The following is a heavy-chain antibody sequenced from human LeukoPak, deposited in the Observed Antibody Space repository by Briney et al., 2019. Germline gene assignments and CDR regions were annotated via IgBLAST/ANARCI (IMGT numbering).Heavy chain of an antibody. V-gene: IGHV1-18*04. Sequence: ASVKVSCKASGYAFTSYPLTWVRQAPGQGLQWMGWISAYNDNTNYAQKFQGRVTMTTDTSTSTAYMELRSLRSDDTAVYYCARDSGSGSYPSDYWGQGTLVTVSS. CDR3: ARDSGSGSYPSDY. D-gene: IGHD3-10*01. CDR1: GYAFTSYP. CDR2: ISAYNDNT. J-gene: IGHJ4*02.